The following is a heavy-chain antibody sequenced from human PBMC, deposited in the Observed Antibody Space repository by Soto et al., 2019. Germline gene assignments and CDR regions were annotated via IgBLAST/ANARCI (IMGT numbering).Heavy chain of an antibody. D-gene: IGHD2-2*01. CDR3: ARGPRCINASCSNDFYHFGLDV. Sequence: SETLSLTCAVYGGSFSGYFWTWVRQAPGKGLEWIGEINHSGRTNTNPSLKSRISTSVDTSKNQFSLRLSSVTAADTAFYYCARGPRCINASCSNDFYHFGLDVWGQGTSVTVSS. CDR2: INHSGRT. CDR1: GGSFSGYF. V-gene: IGHV4-34*01. J-gene: IGHJ6*02.